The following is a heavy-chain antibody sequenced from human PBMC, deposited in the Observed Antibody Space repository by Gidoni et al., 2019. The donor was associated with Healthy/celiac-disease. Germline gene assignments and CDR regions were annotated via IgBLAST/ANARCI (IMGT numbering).Heavy chain of an antibody. CDR1: GFTFDVYA. D-gene: IGHD6-13*01. J-gene: IGHJ6*02. CDR3: AKDMFSSSPYGMDV. V-gene: IGHV3-9*01. CDR2: ISWNSGSI. Sequence: EVQLVESGGGVVQPGRSLRLSCAASGFTFDVYAMHWVRQDPGNGLEWVSGISWNSGSIGYADSVKGRFTISRDNAKNSLYLQMNSLRTEDTALYYCAKDMFSSSPYGMDVWGQGTTVTVSS.